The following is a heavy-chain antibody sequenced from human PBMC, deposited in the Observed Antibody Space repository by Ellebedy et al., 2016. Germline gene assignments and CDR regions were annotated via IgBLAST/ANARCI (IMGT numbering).Heavy chain of an antibody. Sequence: GESLKISCAASESTFSGYTMNWVRQAPGKGLEWVSSISSSGSNIFYADSVKGRFTISRDNAKKSLFLQMNSLRVEDTAVYYCARGVGGTSLNWFDPWGQGTLVTVSS. V-gene: IGHV3-21*01. CDR2: ISSSGSNI. CDR1: ESTFSGYT. J-gene: IGHJ5*02. CDR3: ARGVGGTSLNWFDP. D-gene: IGHD3-16*01.